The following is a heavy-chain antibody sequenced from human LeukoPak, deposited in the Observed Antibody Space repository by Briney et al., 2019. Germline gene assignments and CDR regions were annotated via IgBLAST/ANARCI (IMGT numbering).Heavy chain of an antibody. J-gene: IGHJ6*04. V-gene: IGHV3-20*04. CDR1: EFTFSNYW. CDR2: INWNGGST. D-gene: IGHD3-10*02. CDR3: AELGITMIGGV. Sequence: GGSLRLSCAASEFTFSNYWMSWVRQAPGKGLEWVSGINWNGGSTGYADSVKGRFTISRDNAKNSLYLQMNSLRAEDTAVYYCAELGITMIGGVWGKGTTVTISS.